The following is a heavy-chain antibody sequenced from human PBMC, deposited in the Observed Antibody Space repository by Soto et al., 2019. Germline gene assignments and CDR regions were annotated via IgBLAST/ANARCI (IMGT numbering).Heavy chain of an antibody. Sequence: SETLSLTCTVSIGSISTYYWSWIRQPPGKGLEWIGYTHYSGSTHYNPSLKSRVTTSVDTSKNQFSLKLSSVTAADTAMYYCARAAGAWLPRWYFDYWGQGTLVTVSS. CDR3: ARAAGAWLPRWYFDY. V-gene: IGHV4-59*01. J-gene: IGHJ4*02. D-gene: IGHD5-12*01. CDR1: IGSISTYY. CDR2: THYSGST.